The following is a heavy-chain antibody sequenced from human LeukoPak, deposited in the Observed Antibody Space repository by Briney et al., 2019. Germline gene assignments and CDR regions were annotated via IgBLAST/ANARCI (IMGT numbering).Heavy chain of an antibody. V-gene: IGHV4-34*01. CDR3: ARGRRYYDSSGYYYYLDY. Sequence: PSETLSLTCAVYGGSFSGYYWSWIRQAPGKGLEWIGEINHSGSTNYNPSLKSRVTISVDTSKNQFSLKLSSVTAADTAVYYCARGRRYYDSSGYYYYLDYWGQGTLVTVSS. J-gene: IGHJ4*02. CDR1: GGSFSGYY. D-gene: IGHD3-22*01. CDR2: INHSGST.